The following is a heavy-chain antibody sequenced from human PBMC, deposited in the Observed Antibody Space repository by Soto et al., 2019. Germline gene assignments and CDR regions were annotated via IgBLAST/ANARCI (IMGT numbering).Heavy chain of an antibody. Sequence: ASVKVSCKASGYTFTSYYMHWVRQAPGQGVEWMGIINPSGGSTSYAQKFQGRVTMTRDTSTSTVYMELSSLRSEDTAVYYCARTHYDILTGYSTWDYWGQGTLVTVSS. D-gene: IGHD3-9*01. CDR1: GYTFTSYY. J-gene: IGHJ4*02. V-gene: IGHV1-46*01. CDR2: INPSGGST. CDR3: ARTHYDILTGYSTWDY.